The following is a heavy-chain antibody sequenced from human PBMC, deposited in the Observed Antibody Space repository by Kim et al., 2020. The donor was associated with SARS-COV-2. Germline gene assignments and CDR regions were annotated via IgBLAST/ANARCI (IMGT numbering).Heavy chain of an antibody. CDR2: ISGDGGST. V-gene: IGHV3-43*02. CDR1: GFTFDDYA. D-gene: IGHD1-20*01. CDR3: AKDLKDNWNGFASYYYYGMDV. J-gene: IGHJ6*02. Sequence: GGSLRLSCAASGFTFDDYAMHWVRQAPGKGLEWVSLISGDGGSTYYADSVKGRFTISRDNSKNSLYLQMNSLRTEDTALYYCAKDLKDNWNGFASYYYYGMDVWGQGTTVTVSS.